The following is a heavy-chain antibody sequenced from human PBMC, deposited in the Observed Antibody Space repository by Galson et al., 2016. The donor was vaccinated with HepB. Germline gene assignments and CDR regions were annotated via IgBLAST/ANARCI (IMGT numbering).Heavy chain of an antibody. Sequence: SCAASGFSFSTYGMNWVRQAPGKGLAWLSYISGSSSNIYYADSVKGRFTISRDNDKDSLHLQMNSLRDEDTAVYYCARYYDSSGYCSQHCGMDVWGQGTTVTFS. J-gene: IGHJ6*02. V-gene: IGHV3-48*02. CDR2: ISGSSSNI. D-gene: IGHD3-22*01. CDR1: GFSFSTYG. CDR3: ARYYDSSGYCSQHCGMDV.